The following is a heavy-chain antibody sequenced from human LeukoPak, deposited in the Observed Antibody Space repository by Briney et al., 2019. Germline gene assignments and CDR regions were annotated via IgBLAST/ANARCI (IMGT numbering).Heavy chain of an antibody. CDR3: AKVWGSGWSSSWLYYYYYGMDV. V-gene: IGHV3-30*18. D-gene: IGHD6-13*01. J-gene: IGHJ6*02. Sequence: GRSLRLSCAASGSTFSSYGMHWVRQAPGKGLEWVAVISYDGSNKYYADSVKGRFTISRDNSKNTLYLQMNSLRAEDTAVYYCAKVWGSGWSSSWLYYYYYGMDVWGQGTTVTVSS. CDR2: ISYDGSNK. CDR1: GSTFSSYG.